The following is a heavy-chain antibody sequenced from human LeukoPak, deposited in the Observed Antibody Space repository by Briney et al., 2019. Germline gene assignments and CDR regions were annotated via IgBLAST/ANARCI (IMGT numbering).Heavy chain of an antibody. CDR1: VYTFTGYY. V-gene: IGHV1-2*02. Sequence: ASVNDSCKASVYTFTGYYMHWVRQAPGQGLEWRGWIKPNSGGTNYAQEFQGRVTMTRDTSISTAYMELSRLRSDDTAVYYCARGVETGYFDYWGQGTLVTVSS. D-gene: IGHD5-24*01. CDR2: IKPNSGGT. CDR3: ARGVETGYFDY. J-gene: IGHJ4*02.